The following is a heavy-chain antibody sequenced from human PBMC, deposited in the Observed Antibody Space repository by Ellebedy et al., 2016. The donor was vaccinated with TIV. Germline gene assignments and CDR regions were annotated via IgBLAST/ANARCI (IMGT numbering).Heavy chain of an antibody. CDR1: RYTFTGYY. CDR2: INPNSGGT. V-gene: IGHV1-2*02. D-gene: IGHD1-26*01. J-gene: IGHJ6*02. Sequence: ASVKVSXKASRYTFTGYYMHWVRQAPGQGLEWMGWINPNSGGTNYAQKFQGRVTMTRDTSISTAYMELSSLRSEDTAVYYCARGGVVGATTRYYGMDVWGQGTTVTVSS. CDR3: ARGGVVGATTRYYGMDV.